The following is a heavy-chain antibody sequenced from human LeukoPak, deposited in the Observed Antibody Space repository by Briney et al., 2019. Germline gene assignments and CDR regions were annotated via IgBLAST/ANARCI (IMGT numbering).Heavy chain of an antibody. Sequence: GGSLRLSCAASGFTFSSYGMSWVRQAPGKGLEWVSGISGSDGSTYSADSVKGRFTISRDNAKNSVYLQMNSLSAEDTAVYYCVRVAYDVLTGYENYYDYWGQGTLVTVSS. CDR2: ISGSDGST. V-gene: IGHV3-23*01. CDR1: GFTFSSYG. D-gene: IGHD3-9*01. J-gene: IGHJ4*02. CDR3: VRVAYDVLTGYENYYDY.